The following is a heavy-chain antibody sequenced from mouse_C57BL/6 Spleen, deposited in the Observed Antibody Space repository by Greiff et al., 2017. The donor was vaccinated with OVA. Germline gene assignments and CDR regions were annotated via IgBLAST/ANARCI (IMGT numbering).Heavy chain of an antibody. V-gene: IGHV5-16*01. D-gene: IGHD4-1*01. CDR2: INYDGSST. CDR3: AREGLGSYYFDY. Sequence: EVQRVESEGGLVQPGSSMKLSCTASGFTFSDYYMAWVRQVPEKGLEWVANINYDGSSTYYLDSLKSRFIISRDNAKNILYLQMSSLKSEDTATYYCAREGLGSYYFDYWGQGTTLTVSS. J-gene: IGHJ2*01. CDR1: GFTFSDYY.